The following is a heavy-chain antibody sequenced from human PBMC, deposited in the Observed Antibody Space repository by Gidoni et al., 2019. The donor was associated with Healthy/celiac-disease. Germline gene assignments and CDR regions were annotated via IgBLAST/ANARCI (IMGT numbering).Heavy chain of an antibody. V-gene: IGHV5-51*03. CDR2: IYPGDSDT. D-gene: IGHD2-2*01. CDR3: ARLGLEPAASYGMDV. Sequence: EVQLVQSGAEVKKPGESLKISCKGSGSSFTSYWIGWVRQMPGKGLEWMGIIYPGDSDTRYSPSFQGQVTISADKSISTAYLQWSSLKAWDTAMYYCARLGLEPAASYGMDVWGQGTTVTVSS. J-gene: IGHJ6*02. CDR1: GSSFTSYW.